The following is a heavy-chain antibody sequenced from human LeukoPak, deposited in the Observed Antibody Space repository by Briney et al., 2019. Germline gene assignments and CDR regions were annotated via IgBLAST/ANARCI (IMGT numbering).Heavy chain of an antibody. CDR3: ANEYSSGGSCYGAFDI. D-gene: IGHD2-15*01. J-gene: IGHJ3*02. CDR2: INSDGSST. V-gene: IGHV3-74*01. CDR1: GFTFSSYW. Sequence: GGSLRLSCAASGFTFSSYWMHWVRQAPGKGLVWVSRINSDGSSTSYADSVKGRFTISRDNAKNTLYLQMNSLRAKDTAVYYCANEYSSGGSCYGAFDIWGQGTMVTVSS.